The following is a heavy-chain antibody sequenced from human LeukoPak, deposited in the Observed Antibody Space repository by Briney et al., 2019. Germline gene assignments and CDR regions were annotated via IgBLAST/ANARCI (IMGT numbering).Heavy chain of an antibody. D-gene: IGHD3-22*01. CDR2: ISVSGNIV. CDR3: ARDGGYHYDQLDC. V-gene: IGHV3-48*02. J-gene: IGHJ4*02. Sequence: PGGSLRLSCVASGFTFSRYSLNWVRQAPGKGLEWVSYISVSGNIVHYADSVKGRFTISRNDAKNSLYLQMDNLRDEDTATYYCARDGGYHYDQLDCWGQGTLVTVSS. CDR1: GFTFSRYS.